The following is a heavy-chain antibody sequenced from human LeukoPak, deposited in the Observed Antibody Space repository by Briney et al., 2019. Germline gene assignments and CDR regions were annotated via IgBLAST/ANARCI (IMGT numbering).Heavy chain of an antibody. CDR1: GFTFSGSA. CDR2: INEDGSST. V-gene: IGHV3-74*01. D-gene: IGHD4-17*01. Sequence: GGSLRLSCAASGFTFSGSAMHWVRQVPGKGLEWVSRINEDGSSTGYADAVKGRFTISRDNAKNTLYLQMNSLRAEDTAVYYCASTTVTTMDVWGQGTTVTVSS. CDR3: ASTTVTTMDV. J-gene: IGHJ6*02.